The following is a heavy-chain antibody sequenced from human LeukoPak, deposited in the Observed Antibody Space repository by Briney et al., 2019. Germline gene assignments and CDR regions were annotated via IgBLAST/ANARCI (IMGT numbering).Heavy chain of an antibody. J-gene: IGHJ5*02. CDR3: ARGYCTSTNCNNWFDP. CDR1: GFTFSSYA. D-gene: IGHD2-2*01. CDR2: ISGSGGST. V-gene: IGHV3-23*01. Sequence: GGSLRLSCAASGFTFSSYAMSWVRQAPGKGLEWVSAISGSGGSTYYADSVKGRFTISRDNSKNTLYLQMNSLRAEDTAVYYCARGYCTSTNCNNWFDPWGQGALVTVSS.